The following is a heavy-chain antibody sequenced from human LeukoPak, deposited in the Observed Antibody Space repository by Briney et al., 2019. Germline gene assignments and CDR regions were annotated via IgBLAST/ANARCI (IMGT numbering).Heavy chain of an antibody. D-gene: IGHD2-21*01. CDR1: GGTFSSYA. Sequence: SVKVSCKASGGTFSSYAISWVRQAPGQGLEWMGGIIPIFGTANYAQKFQGRVTITADESTSTAYMELSSLRSEDTAVYYCARDRPLVFLATGYYYGMVVWGQGTTVTVSS. V-gene: IGHV1-69*01. CDR2: IIPIFGTA. J-gene: IGHJ6*02. CDR3: ARDRPLVFLATGYYYGMVV.